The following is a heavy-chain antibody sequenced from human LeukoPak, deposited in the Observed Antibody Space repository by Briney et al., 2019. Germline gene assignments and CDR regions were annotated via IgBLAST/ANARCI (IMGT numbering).Heavy chain of an antibody. CDR3: ARREAAIDAFDI. D-gene: IGHD1-26*01. CDR1: GVSVSSGSYY. J-gene: IGHJ3*02. CDR2: IYYSGST. V-gene: IGHV4-61*01. Sequence: SETLSLTCTVSGVSVSSGSYYWSWIRQPPGKGLEWIGYIYYSGSTNYNPSLKSRVTISVDTSKNQFSLKLSSVTAADTAVYYCARREAAIDAFDIWGQGTMVTVSS.